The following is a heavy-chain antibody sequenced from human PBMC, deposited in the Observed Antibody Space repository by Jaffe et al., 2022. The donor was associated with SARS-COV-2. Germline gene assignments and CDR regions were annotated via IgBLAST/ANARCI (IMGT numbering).Heavy chain of an antibody. V-gene: IGHV1-18*01. J-gene: IGHJ4*02. Sequence: QVQLVQSGAEVKKPGASVKVSCKASGYTFTSYGISWVRQAPGQGLEWMGWISAYNGNTNYAQKLQGRVTMTTDTSTSTAYMELRSLRSDDTAVYYCARCYYDYVWGSYRSLDYWGQGTLVTVSS. CDR1: GYTFTSYG. CDR2: ISAYNGNT. D-gene: IGHD3-16*02. CDR3: ARCYYDYVWGSYRSLDY.